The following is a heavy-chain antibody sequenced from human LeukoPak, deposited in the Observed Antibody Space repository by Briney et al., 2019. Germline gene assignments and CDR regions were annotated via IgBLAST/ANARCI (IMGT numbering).Heavy chain of an antibody. Sequence: GGSLRLSCTVSGFTVSSNSMSWVRQAPGKGLEWVSATSGSGGSTYYADSVKGRFTISRDNSKYTLYLQMNSLRAEDTAVYYCAKDSLRKTIVGTTTRGVNDYWGQGNLVTVSS. J-gene: IGHJ4*02. CDR3: AKDSLRKTIVGTTTRGVNDY. CDR2: TSGSGGST. V-gene: IGHV3-23*01. D-gene: IGHD1-26*01. CDR1: GFTVSSNS.